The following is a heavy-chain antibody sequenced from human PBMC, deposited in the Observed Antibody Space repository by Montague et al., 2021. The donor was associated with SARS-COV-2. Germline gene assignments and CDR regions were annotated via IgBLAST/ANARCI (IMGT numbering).Heavy chain of an antibody. CDR2: ISSSSSYI. CDR1: GFTFSSYS. CDR3: ARDPYSDILTGYYYY. V-gene: IGHV3-21*01. D-gene: IGHD3-9*01. Sequence: SLRLSCAASGFTFSSYSMNWVRQAPGKGLEWVSSISSSSSYIYYADSVKGRFTISRDNAKNSLYLQMNSLRAEDTAVYYCARDPYSDILTGYYYYWGQGTLVAVSS. J-gene: IGHJ4*02.